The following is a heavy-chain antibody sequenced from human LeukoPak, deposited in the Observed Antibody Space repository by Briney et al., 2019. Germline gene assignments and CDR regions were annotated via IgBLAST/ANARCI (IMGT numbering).Heavy chain of an antibody. CDR1: GGSFSGYY. Sequence: SETLSLTCAVYGGSFSGYYWSWIRQPPGKGLEWIGEINHSGSTNYNPSLKSRVTISVDTSKNQFSLKLSSVTAADTAVYYCARSLRGGIKLWLHWFDPWGQGTLVTVSS. D-gene: IGHD5-18*01. CDR2: INHSGST. J-gene: IGHJ5*02. V-gene: IGHV4-34*01. CDR3: ARSLRGGIKLWLHWFDP.